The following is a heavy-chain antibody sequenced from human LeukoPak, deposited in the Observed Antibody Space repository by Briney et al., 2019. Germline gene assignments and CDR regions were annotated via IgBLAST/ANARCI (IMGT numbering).Heavy chain of an antibody. Sequence: GSLRLSCAASGFTFSSYSMNWVRQAPGKGLEWVSSISSSSSYIYYADSVKGRFTISRDNSKNTLYLQMNSLRAEDTAVYYCARDSSTGAFDIWGQGTMVTVSS. CDR3: ARDSSTGAFDI. CDR1: GFTFSSYS. V-gene: IGHV3-21*01. J-gene: IGHJ3*02. D-gene: IGHD6-13*01. CDR2: ISSSSSYI.